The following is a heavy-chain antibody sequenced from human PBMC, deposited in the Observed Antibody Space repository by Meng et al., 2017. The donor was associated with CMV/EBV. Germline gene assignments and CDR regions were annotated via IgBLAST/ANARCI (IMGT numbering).Heavy chain of an antibody. CDR1: GFTFSSYW. V-gene: IGHV3-7*01. J-gene: IGHJ6*02. Sequence: LSLTCAASGFTFSSYWMSWVRQAPGKGLEWVANIKQDGSEKYYVDSVKGRFTIPRDNAKNSLYLQMNSLRAEDAAVYYCARGDIPAPPFPYYYGMDVWGQGTTVTVSS. CDR2: IKQDGSEK. D-gene: IGHD2-2*01. CDR3: ARGDIPAPPFPYYYGMDV.